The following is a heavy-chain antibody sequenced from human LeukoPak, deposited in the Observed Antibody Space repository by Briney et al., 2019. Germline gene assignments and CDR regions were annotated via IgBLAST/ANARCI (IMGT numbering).Heavy chain of an antibody. D-gene: IGHD3-9*01. CDR2: IRSKAYGGTT. CDR3: TRDNSVLRYFDWLLYGESFDY. J-gene: IGHJ4*02. CDR1: GFTFGDYA. Sequence: GGSLRLSCTASGFTFGDYAMSWVRQAPGKGLEWVGFIRSKAYGGTTEYAASVKGRFTISRDDSKSIAYLQTNSLKTEDTAVYYCTRDNSVLRYFDWLLYGESFDYWGQGTLVTVSS. V-gene: IGHV3-49*04.